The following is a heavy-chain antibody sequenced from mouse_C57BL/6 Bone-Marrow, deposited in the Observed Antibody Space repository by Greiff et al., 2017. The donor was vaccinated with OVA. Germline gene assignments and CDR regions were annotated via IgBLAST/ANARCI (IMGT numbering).Heavy chain of an antibody. D-gene: IGHD1-1*02. Sequence: VMLVESGPGLVAPSQSLSITCTVSGFSLTSSGVSWVRQPPGKGLEWLGVIWGDGSTNYHSALISSLSISKDNSKGQVCLKLNSRQTDDTATYYCAKPCGDYWGQGTAVTVSA. J-gene: IGHJ4*01. CDR3: AKPCGDY. CDR1: GFSLTSSG. CDR2: IWGDGST. V-gene: IGHV2-3*01.